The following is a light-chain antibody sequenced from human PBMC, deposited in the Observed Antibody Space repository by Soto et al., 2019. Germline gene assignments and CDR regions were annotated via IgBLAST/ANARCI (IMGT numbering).Light chain of an antibody. Sequence: IQMTQSPSSLSASVGDRVTITCRAIQSISSYLNWYQQKPGKAPKLLIYAASSLQSGVASRFSGSGSGTDFTLTISSLQPEDFATYYCQQSYSTPWTFGQGTKVEIK. CDR3: QQSYSTPWT. CDR1: QSISSY. CDR2: AAS. J-gene: IGKJ1*01. V-gene: IGKV1-39*01.